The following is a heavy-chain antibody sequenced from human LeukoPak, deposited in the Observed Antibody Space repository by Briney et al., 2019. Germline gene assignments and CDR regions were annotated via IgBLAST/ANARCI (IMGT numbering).Heavy chain of an antibody. CDR2: ISGSGGST. CDR1: GFTFSSYG. D-gene: IGHD3-10*01. Sequence: GGSLRLSCAASGFTFSSYGMSWVRQAPGKGLEWVSAISGSGGSTYYANSVKGRFTISRDNSKNTLYLQMNSLRAEDTAVYYCANLLLWFGELSAYFQHWGQGTLVTVSS. V-gene: IGHV3-23*01. CDR3: ANLLLWFGELSAYFQH. J-gene: IGHJ1*01.